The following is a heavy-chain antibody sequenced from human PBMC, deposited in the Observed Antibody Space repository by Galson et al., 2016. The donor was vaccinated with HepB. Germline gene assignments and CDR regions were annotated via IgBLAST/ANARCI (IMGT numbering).Heavy chain of an antibody. Sequence: SLRLSCAASGFNFVNYAMHWVRQAPGRGLEWVALISHDGTKKYYADSVKGRFTISRDKSTNTLYLQMNSLRTEDSAVFFCARSLETYHYYYYGMDVWGQGTTVTVSS. D-gene: IGHD3-16*01. CDR2: ISHDGTKK. CDR3: ARSLETYHYYYYGMDV. CDR1: GFNFVNYA. J-gene: IGHJ6*02. V-gene: IGHV3-30*14.